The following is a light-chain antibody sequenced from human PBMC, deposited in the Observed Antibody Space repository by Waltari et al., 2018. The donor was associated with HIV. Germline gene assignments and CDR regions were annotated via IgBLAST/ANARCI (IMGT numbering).Light chain of an antibody. CDR3: HVWENSIDEYV. CDR2: DDS. CDR1: NIASQN. V-gene: IGLV3-21*02. Sequence: SYVLTQPASVSVAPGQTATVTCGRDNIASQNGHWYQQKAGKAPILVLYDDSDRPSGIPERFSGFNFGNTATLTISRVEAGDEADYYCHVWENSIDEYVFGTGTKVTV. J-gene: IGLJ1*01.